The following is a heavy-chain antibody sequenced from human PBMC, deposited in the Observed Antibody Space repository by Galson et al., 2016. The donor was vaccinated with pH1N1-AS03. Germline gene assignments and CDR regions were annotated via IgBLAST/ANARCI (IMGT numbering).Heavy chain of an antibody. CDR2: IIPIFGTA. CDR3: ARYLREGYSSGWPYYYGMDV. CDR1: GGTFSSYA. J-gene: IGHJ6*02. V-gene: IGHV1-69*13. Sequence: SVKVSCKASGGTFSSYAISWVRQAPGQGLEWMGGIIPIFGTANYAQKFQGRVTITADESTSTAYMELSSLRSEDTAVYYCARYLREGYSSGWPYYYGMDVWGQGTTVTVSS. D-gene: IGHD6-19*01.